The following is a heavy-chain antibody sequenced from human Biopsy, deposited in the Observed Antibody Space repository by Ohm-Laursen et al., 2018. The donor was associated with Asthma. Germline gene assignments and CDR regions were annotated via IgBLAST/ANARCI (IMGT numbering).Heavy chain of an antibody. V-gene: IGHV3-30*18. J-gene: IGHJ4*02. CDR3: SKRRGCSGHDNDY. CDR2: ISYDGNHK. Sequence: SLRLSCAASGFMFTSFGMHWVRQALGKGLEWVAVISYDGNHKFYEDSVKGRFTISRDNSKNTLYLQMNSLRTEDTAVYYCSKRRGCSGHDNDYWGQGTLANVSS. D-gene: IGHD5-12*01. CDR1: GFMFTSFG.